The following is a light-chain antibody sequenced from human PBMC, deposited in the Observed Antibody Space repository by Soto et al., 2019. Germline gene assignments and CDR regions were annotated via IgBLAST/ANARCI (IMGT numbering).Light chain of an antibody. CDR1: QSVSSN. CDR2: GAS. Sequence: EIVMKQSPATLSVSPGERATLSCRASQSVSSNFAWYQQKPGQAPRLLIYGASTRATGIPARFSGSGSGTEFTLTISSLRSEDFAVYYYQQYNNWPPVFTFGPGTKVDIK. J-gene: IGKJ3*01. CDR3: QQYNNWPPVFT. V-gene: IGKV3-15*01.